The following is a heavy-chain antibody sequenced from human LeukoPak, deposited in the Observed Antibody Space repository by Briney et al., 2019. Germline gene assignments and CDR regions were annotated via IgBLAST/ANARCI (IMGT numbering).Heavy chain of an antibody. CDR2: ISSTTSYI. V-gene: IGHV3-21*01. J-gene: IGHJ3*02. Sequence: GGSLRLSCAASGFTFGTYSMNWVRQAPGKGLEWVSSISSTTSYIYYADSVKGRFTISRDNAKNSLYLQMNSLRADDTAVYYCARGWAELRYFDWLPGPNDIWGQGSVVTVSS. CDR1: GFTFGTYS. D-gene: IGHD3-9*01. CDR3: ARGWAELRYFDWLPGPNDI.